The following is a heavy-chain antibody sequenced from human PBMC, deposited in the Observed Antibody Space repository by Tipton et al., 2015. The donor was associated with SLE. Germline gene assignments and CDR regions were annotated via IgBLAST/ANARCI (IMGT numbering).Heavy chain of an antibody. CDR2: IKQDGSEK. V-gene: IGHV3-7*03. CDR3: AREGRGAPTDYYGMDV. Sequence: SLRLSCAASGFTFSSYWMSWVRQAPGKGLEWVANIKQDGSEKYYVDSVKGRFTISRDNAKNSLYLQMNSLRAEDTAVYYCAREGRGAPTDYYGMDVWGQGTTVTVSS. J-gene: IGHJ6*02. CDR1: GFTFSSYW. D-gene: IGHD3-16*01.